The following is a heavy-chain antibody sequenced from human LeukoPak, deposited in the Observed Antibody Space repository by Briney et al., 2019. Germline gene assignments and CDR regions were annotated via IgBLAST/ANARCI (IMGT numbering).Heavy chain of an antibody. Sequence: SVKVSCKASGGTFSSYAISWVRQAPGQGLEWMERIIPILGIANYAQKFQGRVTITADKSTSTAYMELSSLRSEDTAVYYCARDQVGPHAYYGSGSYYFYWGQGTPVTVSS. J-gene: IGHJ4*02. V-gene: IGHV1-69*04. CDR1: GGTFSSYA. CDR2: IIPILGIA. D-gene: IGHD3-10*01. CDR3: ARDQVGPHAYYGSGSYYFY.